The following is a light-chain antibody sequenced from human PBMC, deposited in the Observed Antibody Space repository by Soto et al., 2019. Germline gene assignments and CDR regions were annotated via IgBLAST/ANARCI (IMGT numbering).Light chain of an antibody. CDR2: EVS. Sequence: QYVLTQPASMSGSPGQSITISCTGTSSDVGGYNYVSWYQRHPGKAPKLMIYEVSNRPSGVSNRFSGSKSGNTASLTISGLQAEDEADYYCSSSTINNTVLFGGGTKVTVL. CDR1: SSDVGGYNY. CDR3: SSSTINNTVL. J-gene: IGLJ2*01. V-gene: IGLV2-14*01.